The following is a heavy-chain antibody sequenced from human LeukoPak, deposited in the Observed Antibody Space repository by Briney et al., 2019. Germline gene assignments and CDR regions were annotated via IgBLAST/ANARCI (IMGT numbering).Heavy chain of an antibody. CDR1: GFTFSSYG. V-gene: IGHV3-33*01. D-gene: IGHD5-18*01. CDR3: AREAGGYSHGTFDY. J-gene: IGHJ4*02. CDR2: IWNDGSNQ. Sequence: PGGSLRLSCAASGFTFSSYGMHWVRQAPGKGLEWVAVIWNDGSNQYYADSVKGRFTISRDNSKNTLYLQMNSLRAEDTAVYYCAREAGGYSHGTFDYWGQGTLVTVSS.